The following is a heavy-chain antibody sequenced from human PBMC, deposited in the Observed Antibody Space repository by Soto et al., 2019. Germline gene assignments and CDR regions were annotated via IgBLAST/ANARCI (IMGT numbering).Heavy chain of an antibody. V-gene: IGHV1-69*13. Sequence: SVKVSCKASGGTFSSYAISWVRQAPGQGLEWMGGIIPIFGTANYAQKFQGRVTITADESTSTAYMELSSLRSEDTAVYYCARDYYGSGSYRYYGMDVWGQGTTVTVSS. J-gene: IGHJ6*02. CDR3: ARDYYGSGSYRYYGMDV. CDR1: GGTFSSYA. D-gene: IGHD3-10*01. CDR2: IIPIFGTA.